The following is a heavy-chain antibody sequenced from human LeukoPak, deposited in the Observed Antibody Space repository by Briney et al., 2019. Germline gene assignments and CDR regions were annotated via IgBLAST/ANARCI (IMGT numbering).Heavy chain of an antibody. CDR1: GFTFSSAA. V-gene: IGHV4-34*01. D-gene: IGHD2-15*01. Sequence: PGGSLSLSCAASGFTFSSAAMTWVRQAPGKGLEWIGEINHSGSTNYNPSLKSRVTISVDTSKNQFSLKLSSVTAADTAVYYCARGAYCSGGSCYKWADYWGQGTLVTVSS. J-gene: IGHJ4*02. CDR3: ARGAYCSGGSCYKWADY. CDR2: INHSGST.